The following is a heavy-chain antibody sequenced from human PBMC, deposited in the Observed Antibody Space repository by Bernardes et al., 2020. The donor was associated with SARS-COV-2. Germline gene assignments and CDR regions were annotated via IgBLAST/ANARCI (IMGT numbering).Heavy chain of an antibody. D-gene: IGHD5-18*01. CDR1: AFTFSNYS. CDR3: ARGDSYGLFDY. CDR2: ISSSSYI. J-gene: IGHJ4*02. Sequence: GGSLGLSCAASAFTFSNYSMNWVRQAPGTGLGWVSSISSSSYIYYADSVTGRFTISRDNAKNSLYLQMNSLRAEDTAVYYCARGDSYGLFDYWGQGTLVTVSS. V-gene: IGHV3-21*01.